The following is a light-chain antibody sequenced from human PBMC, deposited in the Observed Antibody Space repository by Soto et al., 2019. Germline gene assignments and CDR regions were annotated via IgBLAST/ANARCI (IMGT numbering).Light chain of an antibody. V-gene: IGKV3-20*01. Sequence: EIVLTQSPGTLSLSPGERASLSCRASQSVSSSYLDWYQQKPGQAPRLLIYGASSRATGIPDMFSGSGSGTDFTLTISRLEPEDFAVYYCQQYGSSSWTFGQGTKVDIK. J-gene: IGKJ1*01. CDR1: QSVSSSY. CDR2: GAS. CDR3: QQYGSSSWT.